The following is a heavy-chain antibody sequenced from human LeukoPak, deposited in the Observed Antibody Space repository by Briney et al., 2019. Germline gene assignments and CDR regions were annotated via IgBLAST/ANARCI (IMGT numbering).Heavy chain of an antibody. V-gene: IGHV3-30*04. D-gene: IGHD3-10*01. J-gene: IGHJ4*02. CDR2: ITSDGRKK. Sequence: QTGRSLRLSCAASGLTFNNYAMYWVRQAPGKGLEWVAVITSDGRKKYYADSVKGRFTISRDTSRNTLDLEMDSLRVDDTAVYYCAREIFRGVAPEYRGQGTLVTVST. CDR1: GLTFNNYA. CDR3: AREIFRGVAPEY.